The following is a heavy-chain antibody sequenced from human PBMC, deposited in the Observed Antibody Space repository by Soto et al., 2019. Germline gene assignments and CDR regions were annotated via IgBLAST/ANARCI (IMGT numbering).Heavy chain of an antibody. D-gene: IGHD1-26*01. V-gene: IGHV4-31*03. J-gene: IGHJ4*02. CDR2: IYYSGST. Sequence: SETLSLTCTVSGGSISSGGYYWSWIRQHPGKGLEWIGYIYYSGSTYYNPSLKSRVTISVDTSKNQFSLKLSSVTAADTAVYYCARDSSGSYDYWGQGTLVTVSS. CDR3: ARDSSGSYDY. CDR1: GGSISSGGYY.